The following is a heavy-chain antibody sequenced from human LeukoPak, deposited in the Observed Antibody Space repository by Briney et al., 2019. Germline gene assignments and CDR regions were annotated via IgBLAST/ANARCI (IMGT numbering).Heavy chain of an antibody. V-gene: IGHV3-74*01. CDR3: ARDHDAVGTTIDH. Sequence: GGSLRLSCAASGFTFSSYWMHWARQAPGGGLVWVSRIKSDGSVTWYADSVKGRFTISRDNAKNMLYLQMNSLRDEDTAVYFCARDHDAVGTTIDHWGQGTLVTVSS. D-gene: IGHD1-14*01. CDR2: IKSDGSVT. CDR1: GFTFSSYW. J-gene: IGHJ4*02.